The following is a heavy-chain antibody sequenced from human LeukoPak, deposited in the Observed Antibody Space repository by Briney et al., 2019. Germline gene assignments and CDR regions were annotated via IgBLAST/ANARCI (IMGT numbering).Heavy chain of an antibody. V-gene: IGHV4-59*12. CDR3: VRLVGGDIDY. D-gene: IGHD5-12*01. CDR1: GGSISSYY. Sequence: SETLSLTCTVSGGSISSYYWSWIRQPPGKGLEWIGYIYYSGSTNYNPSLKSRVTISVDTSKNQFSLQLNSVTPEDTAVYYCVRLVGGDIDYWGQGTLVTVSS. J-gene: IGHJ4*02. CDR2: IYYSGST.